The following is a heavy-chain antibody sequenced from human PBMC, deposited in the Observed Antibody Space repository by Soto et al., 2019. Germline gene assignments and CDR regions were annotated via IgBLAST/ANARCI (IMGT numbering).Heavy chain of an antibody. CDR3: ARQQWLVLNAFDI. CDR1: GGSISSYY. J-gene: IGHJ3*02. CDR2: FYYSGST. V-gene: IGHV4-59*08. Sequence: SLTCTVSGGSISSYYWSWIRQPPGKGLKWIGYFYYSGSTNYNPSLKSRVTISVDTSKNQFSLKLSSVTAADTAVYYCARQQWLVLNAFDIWGQGTMVTVSS. D-gene: IGHD6-19*01.